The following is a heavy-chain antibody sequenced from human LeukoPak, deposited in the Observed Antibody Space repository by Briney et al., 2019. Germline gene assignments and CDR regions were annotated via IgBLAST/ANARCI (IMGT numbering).Heavy chain of an antibody. CDR2: IYYSGST. J-gene: IGHJ4*02. Sequence: PSQTLSLTCIVSGGSIGRGDYFWTWIRQHPGKGLEWIGYIYYSGSTYYNPSLKSRVTISVDTSKNQFSLKLSSVTAADTAVYYCASGYAFPLRFDYWGQGTLVTVSS. CDR1: GGSIGRGDYF. D-gene: IGHD5-12*01. V-gene: IGHV4-31*03. CDR3: ASGYAFPLRFDY.